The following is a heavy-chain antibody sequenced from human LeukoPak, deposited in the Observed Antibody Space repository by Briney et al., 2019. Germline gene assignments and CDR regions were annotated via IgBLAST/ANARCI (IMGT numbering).Heavy chain of an antibody. CDR3: ARLAVAGP. CDR2: IYYSGST. J-gene: IGHJ5*02. Sequence: KTSETLSLTCTVSGGSISSSSYYWGWIRQPPGKGLGWIGSIYYSGSTYYNPSLKSRVTISVDTSKNQFSLKLSSVTAADTAVYYCARLAVAGPWGQGTLVTVSS. D-gene: IGHD6-19*01. V-gene: IGHV4-39*01. CDR1: GGSISSSSYY.